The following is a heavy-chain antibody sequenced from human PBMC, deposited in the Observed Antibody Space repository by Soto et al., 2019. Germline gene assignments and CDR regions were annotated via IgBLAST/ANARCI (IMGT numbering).Heavy chain of an antibody. Sequence: QVQLVQSGAEVKKPGASVKVSCKASGYTFTSYDITWVRQATGQGLEWMGWMNPNSGNTGYAQKFQGRVTMTRNTAINTAYMELSSLSSEDAAVYYCAIVGARPPDYWGQGTLVTVSS. J-gene: IGHJ4*02. V-gene: IGHV1-8*02. CDR1: GYTFTSYD. CDR3: AIVGARPPDY. D-gene: IGHD1-26*01. CDR2: MNPNSGNT.